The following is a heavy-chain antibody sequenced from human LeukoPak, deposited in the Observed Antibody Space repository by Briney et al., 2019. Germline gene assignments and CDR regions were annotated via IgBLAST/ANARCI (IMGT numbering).Heavy chain of an antibody. D-gene: IGHD1-26*01. V-gene: IGHV1-3*01. J-gene: IGHJ6*02. CDR3: ARDWDTGIVGATEIRNYYGMDV. Sequence: ASVKVSCKASGYTFTGYAMHWVRQAPGQRLEWMGRINAGNGNTKYSQKFQGRVTITRDTSASTAYMELSSLRSEDTAVYYCARDWDTGIVGATEIRNYYGMDVWGQGTTVTVSS. CDR2: INAGNGNT. CDR1: GYTFTGYA.